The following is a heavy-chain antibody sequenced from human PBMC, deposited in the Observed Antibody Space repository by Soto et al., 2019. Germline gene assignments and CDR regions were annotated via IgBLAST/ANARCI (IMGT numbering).Heavy chain of an antibody. J-gene: IGHJ4*02. CDR1: GGSISSYY. V-gene: IGHV4-59*08. CDR3: ARGPTPEKVDS. CDR2: ISYSGNT. Sequence: PSETLSLTCTVSGGSISSYYWSWIRQPPGKGLEWIGYISYSGNTNYNPSLKSRVTISADTSMNQFSLALTSVTAADTAMYYCARGPTPEKVDSWGQGTLVTVSS.